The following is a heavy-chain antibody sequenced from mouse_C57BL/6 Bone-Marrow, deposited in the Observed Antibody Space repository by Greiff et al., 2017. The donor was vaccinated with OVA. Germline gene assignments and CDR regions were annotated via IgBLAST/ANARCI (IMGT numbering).Heavy chain of an antibody. Sequence: QVQLQQSGAELMKPGASVKLSCKATGYTFTGYWIAWVKQRPGHGLEWIGEILPGSGSTNYTEKFKGKATFTADTSTNTAYMQLSSLTTEDSAIYYSKLGRGYFDYGGQGTTPTVSA. J-gene: IGHJ2*01. D-gene: IGHD4-1*01. V-gene: IGHV1-9*01. CDR2: ILPGSGST. CDR3: KLGRGYFDY. CDR1: GYTFTGYW.